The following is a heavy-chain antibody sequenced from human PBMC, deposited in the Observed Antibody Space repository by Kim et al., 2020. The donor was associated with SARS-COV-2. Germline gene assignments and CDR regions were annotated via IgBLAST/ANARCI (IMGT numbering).Heavy chain of an antibody. CDR3: TRESENCYVLKY. CDR2: ITSAGNKK. D-gene: IGHD3-16*01. J-gene: IGHJ4*02. Sequence: GGSLRLSCTTSGFTLRTYNMNWVRQAPGKGLEWLAFITSAGNKKFYADSVKGRFTISRDDIKNSLYLQMSDLRAEDTAVYYCTRESENCYVLKYWGQG. V-gene: IGHV3-21*06. CDR1: GFTLRTYN.